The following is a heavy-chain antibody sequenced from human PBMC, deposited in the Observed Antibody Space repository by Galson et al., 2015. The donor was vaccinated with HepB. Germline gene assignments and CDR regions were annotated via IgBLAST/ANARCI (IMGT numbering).Heavy chain of an antibody. J-gene: IGHJ3*02. Sequence: LRLSCAASGFSFSSYSMNWVRQAPGKGLEWVSYISSSSSTIYYADSLKGRFTISRDNAKNSLYLQMNSLRAEDTAVYYCAKEDPYTESFDIWGQGTMVTVSS. CDR1: GFSFSSYS. CDR2: ISSSSSTI. V-gene: IGHV3-48*04. CDR3: AKEDPYTESFDI. D-gene: IGHD1-14*01.